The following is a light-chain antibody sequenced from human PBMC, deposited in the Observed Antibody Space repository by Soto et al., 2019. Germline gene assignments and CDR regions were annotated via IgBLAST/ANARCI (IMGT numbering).Light chain of an antibody. J-gene: IGKJ1*01. Sequence: EIVLTQSPGTLSLSPGERATLSWRASQNVDTKYLAWYQKKTGQATRVLIYGTSSRATGIPDRFIRSGSGTDFPLTISRLEPEDFAVYYCHQYDSWTFGQGTKVDIK. CDR2: GTS. V-gene: IGKV3-20*01. CDR1: QNVDTKY. CDR3: HQYDSWT.